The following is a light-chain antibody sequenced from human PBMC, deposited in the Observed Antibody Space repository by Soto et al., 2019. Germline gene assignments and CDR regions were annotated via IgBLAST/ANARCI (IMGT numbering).Light chain of an antibody. V-gene: IGLV2-14*03. Sequence: QSALTQPASVSGSPGQSITISCTGTSSDFGGYNYVSWYQQYPGKVPKLLIYHVSNRPSGVSNRFSGSKSGNTASLTISGLQAEDEADYFCTSFTSDNFYVFGTGTKVTVL. CDR2: HVS. CDR3: TSFTSDNFYV. J-gene: IGLJ1*01. CDR1: SSDFGGYNY.